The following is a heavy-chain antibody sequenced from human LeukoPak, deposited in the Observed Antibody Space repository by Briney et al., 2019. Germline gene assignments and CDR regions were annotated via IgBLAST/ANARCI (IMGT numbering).Heavy chain of an antibody. CDR3: ATQYSSSERWFDP. V-gene: IGHV1-18*01. CDR1: GYTFNNYG. Sequence: ASVKVSCKASGYTFNNYGVSWVRQAPGEGLEWMGWISAYNGNTNFAQKVQGRVTMTRDTSISTAYMELSRLRSDDTAVYYCATQYSSSERWFDPWGQGTLVTVSS. CDR2: ISAYNGNT. J-gene: IGHJ5*02. D-gene: IGHD6-6*01.